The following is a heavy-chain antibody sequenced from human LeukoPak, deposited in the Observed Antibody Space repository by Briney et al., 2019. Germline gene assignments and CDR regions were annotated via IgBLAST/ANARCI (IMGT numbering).Heavy chain of an antibody. CDR3: ASTGCQLTIDYYFDY. Sequence: SVKVSCKASGGTFSSYTISWVRQAPGQGLEWMGRIIPTLGIANYAQKFQGRVTITADKSTSTAYMELSSLRSEDTAVYYCASTGCQLTIDYYFDYWGQGTLVTVSS. CDR1: GGTFSSYT. V-gene: IGHV1-69*02. J-gene: IGHJ4*02. CDR2: IIPTLGIA. D-gene: IGHD1-1*01.